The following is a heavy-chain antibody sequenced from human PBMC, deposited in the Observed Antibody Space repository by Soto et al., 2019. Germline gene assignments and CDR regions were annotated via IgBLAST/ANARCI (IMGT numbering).Heavy chain of an antibody. D-gene: IGHD3-10*01. Sequence: QVQLVQSGAEVKKPGSSVKVSCKASGGTFSSYTISWVRQAPGQGLEWMGRIIPILGIANYAQKFQGRVTLSAAKFXSTAYMELSSLRSEDTAVYYCARVMVRGVISGMDVWGQGTTVTVSS. CDR1: GGTFSSYT. J-gene: IGHJ6*02. CDR2: IIPILGIA. CDR3: ARVMVRGVISGMDV. V-gene: IGHV1-69*02.